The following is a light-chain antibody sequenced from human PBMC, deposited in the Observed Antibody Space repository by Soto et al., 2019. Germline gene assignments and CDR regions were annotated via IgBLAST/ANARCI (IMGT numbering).Light chain of an antibody. J-gene: IGKJ1*01. Sequence: IVLTQSPGTLSLSPGERATLSCRASQNVGSRYLAWYQQKPGQAPRLLIYGASTRATGIPARFSGSGSGTEFTLTISSLQSEDFAVYYCQQYNNWPRTFGQGTKVDNK. CDR2: GAS. CDR3: QQYNNWPRT. CDR1: QNVGSRY. V-gene: IGKV3-15*01.